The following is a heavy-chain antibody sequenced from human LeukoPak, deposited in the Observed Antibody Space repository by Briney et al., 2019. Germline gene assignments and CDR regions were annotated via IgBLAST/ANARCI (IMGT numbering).Heavy chain of an antibody. Sequence: SQTLSLTCTVSGGSISSGSYYWSWIRQPAGKGLEWIGRIYTSGSTNYNPSLKSRVTISVDTSKNQFSLKLSSVTAADTAVYYCARDDRRGSGGIDYWGQGTLVTVSS. CDR3: ARDDRRGSGGIDY. CDR2: IYTSGST. CDR1: GGSISSGSYY. V-gene: IGHV4-61*02. J-gene: IGHJ4*02. D-gene: IGHD3-10*01.